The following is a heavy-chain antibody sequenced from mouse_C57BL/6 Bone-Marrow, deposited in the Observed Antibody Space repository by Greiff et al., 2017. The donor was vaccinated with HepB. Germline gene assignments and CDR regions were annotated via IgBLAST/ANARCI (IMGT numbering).Heavy chain of an antibody. CDR3: ARWRYYDYDVHYFYY. Sequence: DVKLVESGGGLVKPGGSLKLSCAASGFTFSSYAMSWVRQTPEKRLEWVATISDGGSYTYYPDNVKGRFTISRDNAKNNLYLQMSHLKSEDTAMYYCARWRYYDYDVHYFYYWGQGTTLTVSS. D-gene: IGHD2-4*01. CDR1: GFTFSSYA. J-gene: IGHJ2*01. V-gene: IGHV5-4*03. CDR2: ISDGGSYT.